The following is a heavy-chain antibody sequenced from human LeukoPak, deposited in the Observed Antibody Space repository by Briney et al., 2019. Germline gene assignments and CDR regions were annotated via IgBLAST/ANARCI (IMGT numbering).Heavy chain of an antibody. CDR1: GFTFTRYS. J-gene: IGHJ4*02. CDR2: ISSSGSYI. CDR3: ARGTYRSSSPSIGMPYYLDY. Sequence: GGSLRLSCAASGFTFTRYSMTWVRQAPVKGLEWVSSISSSGSYIFYAQSVEGRFIISRDNAKNSHYLQMNSLRVDDTAVYFCARGTYRSSSPSIGMPYYLDYWGQGILVTVSS. V-gene: IGHV3-21*01. D-gene: IGHD6-6*01.